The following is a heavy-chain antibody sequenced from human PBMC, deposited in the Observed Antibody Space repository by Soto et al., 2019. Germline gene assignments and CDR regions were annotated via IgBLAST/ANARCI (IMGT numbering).Heavy chain of an antibody. J-gene: IGHJ5*02. CDR1: GLTFSGFG. D-gene: IGHD2-21*02. Sequence: QVQLVESGGGVVQPGGSLRLSCVDSGLTFSGFGMHWVRQAPGKGLEWVAVISYNGINKYYADSVKGRFTISRDNSKNTLYLQMNSLRAEDTAVYYCAKDAAVPPGRSSWFDPWGQGTLVTVSS. V-gene: IGHV3-30*18. CDR3: AKDAAVPPGRSSWFDP. CDR2: ISYNGINK.